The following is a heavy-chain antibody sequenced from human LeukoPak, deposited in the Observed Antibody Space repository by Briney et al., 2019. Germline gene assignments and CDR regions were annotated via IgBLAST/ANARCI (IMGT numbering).Heavy chain of an antibody. V-gene: IGHV3-21*01. CDR1: GFTFSSYS. Sequence: GGSLRLSCAASGFTFSSYSMNWVRQAPGKGLEWVSSISSSSSYIYYADSVKGRFTISRDNAKNSLYPQMNSLRAEDTAVYYCARVASSSSAISGFDPWGQGTLVTVSS. CDR3: ARVASSSSAISGFDP. D-gene: IGHD6-6*01. CDR2: ISSSSSYI. J-gene: IGHJ5*02.